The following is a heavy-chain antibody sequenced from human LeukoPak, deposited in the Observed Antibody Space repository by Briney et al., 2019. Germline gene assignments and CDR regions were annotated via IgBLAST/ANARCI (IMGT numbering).Heavy chain of an antibody. CDR1: GFTFSSYY. V-gene: IGHV3-53*01. Sequence: GGSLRLSCAASGFTFSSYYMNWVRQAPGKELEWVSVIYTGGGRYYADSVRGRFTISRDTSKNMVFLQMNSLRGEDTAVYYCARGIDYWGRGTLVTVSS. J-gene: IGHJ4*02. CDR2: IYTGGGR. CDR3: ARGIDY.